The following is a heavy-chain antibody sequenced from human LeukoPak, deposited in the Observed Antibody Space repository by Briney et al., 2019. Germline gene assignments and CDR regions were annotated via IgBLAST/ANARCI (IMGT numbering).Heavy chain of an antibody. CDR1: GFTVSSNY. Sequence: GVLRLSCAASGFTVSSNYMSWVRQAPGKGLEWVSVIYSGGSTYYADSVKGRFTISRDNSKNTLYLQMNSLRAEDTAVYYCASSSGYQSENFDYWGQGTLVTVSS. D-gene: IGHD3-22*01. J-gene: IGHJ4*02. V-gene: IGHV3-66*01. CDR3: ASSSGYQSENFDY. CDR2: IYSGGST.